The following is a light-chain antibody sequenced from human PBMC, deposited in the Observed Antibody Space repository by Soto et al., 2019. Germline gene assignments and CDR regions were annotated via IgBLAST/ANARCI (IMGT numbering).Light chain of an antibody. CDR1: SSNIGSNY. CDR3: AAWDDSLSGQV. V-gene: IGLV1-47*01. J-gene: IGLJ3*02. Sequence: QLVLTQPPPASGTPGQRVTISCSGSSSNIGSNYVYWYQQLPGTAPKLLIYRNNQRPSGVPDRFSGSKSGTSASLAISGLRSEDEADYYCAAWDDSLSGQVFGGGTKLTVL. CDR2: RNN.